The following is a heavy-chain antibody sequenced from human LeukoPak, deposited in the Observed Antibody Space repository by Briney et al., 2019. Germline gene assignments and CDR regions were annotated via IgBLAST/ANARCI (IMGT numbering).Heavy chain of an antibody. CDR1: GGSISSGGYY. CDR3: ARSPYSYRKGHWFDP. Sequence: SQTLSLTCTVSGGSISSGGYYWSWIRQHPGKGLEWIGYIYYSGSTYYNPSLKSRVTISVDTSKNQFSLKLSSVTAADTAVYYCARSPYSYRKGHWFDPWGQGTLVTVSS. J-gene: IGHJ5*02. V-gene: IGHV4-31*03. D-gene: IGHD5-18*01. CDR2: IYYSGST.